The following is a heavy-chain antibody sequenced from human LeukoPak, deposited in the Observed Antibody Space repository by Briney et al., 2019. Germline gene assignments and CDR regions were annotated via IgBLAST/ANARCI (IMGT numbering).Heavy chain of an antibody. CDR3: ARGSHDYGDYVRGSYFDY. CDR2: INHSGST. V-gene: IGHV4-34*01. Sequence: SETLSLTCAVYGGSFSGYYWSWIRQPPGKELEWIGEINHSGSTNYNPSLKSRVTISVDTSKNQFSLKLSSVTAADTAVYYCARGSHDYGDYVRGSYFDYWGQGTLVTVSS. D-gene: IGHD4-17*01. CDR1: GGSFSGYY. J-gene: IGHJ4*02.